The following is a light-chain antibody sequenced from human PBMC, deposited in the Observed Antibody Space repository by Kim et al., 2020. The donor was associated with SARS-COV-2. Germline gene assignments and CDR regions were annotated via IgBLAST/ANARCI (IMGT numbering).Light chain of an antibody. Sequence: PGQSITISCTGNSNDVSGYKSVSWYQQHPGKAPKLIIYDVTNRPSGVSDRFSGSKSGNTASLTISGLQAEDEADYYCSSYISSSVVFGGGTKLTVL. CDR2: DVT. V-gene: IGLV2-14*03. CDR1: SNDVSGYKS. CDR3: SSYISSSVV. J-gene: IGLJ2*01.